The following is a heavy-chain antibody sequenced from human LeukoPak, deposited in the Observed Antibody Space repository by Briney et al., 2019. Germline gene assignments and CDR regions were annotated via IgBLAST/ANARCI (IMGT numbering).Heavy chain of an antibody. J-gene: IGHJ3*02. D-gene: IGHD3-3*01. Sequence: GGSLRLSCAASGFTFSSYSMNCVRQAPGKRLECVSSISSSSSYIYYADSVKGRFTISRDNAKNSLYLQMNSLRAEDTAVCYCARDQGDFWSGYQPDAFDIWGQGTMVTVSS. CDR1: GFTFSSYS. CDR2: ISSSSSYI. CDR3: ARDQGDFWSGYQPDAFDI. V-gene: IGHV3-21*01.